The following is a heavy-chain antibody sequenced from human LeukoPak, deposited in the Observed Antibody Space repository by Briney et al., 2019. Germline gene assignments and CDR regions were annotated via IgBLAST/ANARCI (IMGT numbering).Heavy chain of an antibody. J-gene: IGHJ3*02. CDR3: ARVAAAGTGYDAFDI. CDR1: GFTFSTFA. V-gene: IGHV3-30*04. CDR2: ISYDGSNK. D-gene: IGHD6-13*01. Sequence: GSLRLSCAASGFTFSTFAMIWVRQPPGKGLEWVAVISYDGSNKYYADSVKGRFTISRDNSKNTLYLQMNSLRAEDTAVYYCARVAAAGTGYDAFDIWGQGTMVTVSS.